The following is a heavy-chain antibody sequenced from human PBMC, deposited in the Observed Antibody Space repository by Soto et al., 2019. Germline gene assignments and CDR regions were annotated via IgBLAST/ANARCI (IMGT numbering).Heavy chain of an antibody. CDR2: INPSGGST. V-gene: IGHV1-46*01. CDR1: GYTLTSYY. D-gene: IGHD3-22*01. J-gene: IGHJ4*01. CDR3: ARERNSYDSSGLLRGYFFDY. Sequence: ASVKVSCKASGYTLTSYYMHWVRQAPGQGLEWMGIINPSGGSTSYAQKFQGRVTMTRDTSTSTVYMELSSLRSEDTAVYYCARERNSYDSSGLLRGYFFDYWGQGTLVTVSS.